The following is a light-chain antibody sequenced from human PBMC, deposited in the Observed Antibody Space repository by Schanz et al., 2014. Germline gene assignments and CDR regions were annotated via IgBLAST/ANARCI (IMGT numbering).Light chain of an antibody. CDR3: QQYNSYSPGT. CDR2: GAS. CDR1: QSISTW. J-gene: IGKJ2*02. Sequence: DIQMTQSPSTLSASVGNRVTIACRASQSISTWLAWYQKKPGNAPKLLIYGASKLQSGVPSRFSGSGSGTEFTLTISSLQPDDFATYYCQQYNSYSPGTFGQGTKLEIK. V-gene: IGKV1-5*01.